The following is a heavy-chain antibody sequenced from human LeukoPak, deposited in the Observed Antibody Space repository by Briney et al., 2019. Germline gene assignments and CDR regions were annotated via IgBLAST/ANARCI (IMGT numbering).Heavy chain of an antibody. CDR3: ARRGGVVLDY. V-gene: IGHV4-34*01. D-gene: IGHD3-3*01. CDR2: INHSGST. J-gene: IGHJ4*02. CDR1: GGSFSGYY. Sequence: PSETLSLTCAVYGGSFSGYYWSWIRQPPGKGLEWIGEINHSGSTNYNPSLKSRVTISVDTSKNQFSLKVSSVTAADTAVYYCARRGGVVLDYWGQGTLVTVSS.